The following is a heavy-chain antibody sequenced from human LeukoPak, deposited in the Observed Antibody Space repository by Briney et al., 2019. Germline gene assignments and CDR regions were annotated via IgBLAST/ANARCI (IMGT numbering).Heavy chain of an antibody. CDR3: ARDQVLWWKPVGNFDL. J-gene: IGHJ2*01. V-gene: IGHV3-74*01. Sequence: GGSLRLSCAASGFTFSTYGMHWVRQAPGKGLVWVSRLNTDGRTTDYADSVKGRFSISRDNAKNTLYLQMNSLRVEDTAVYYCARDQVLWWKPVGNFDLWGRGTLVTVSS. CDR1: GFTFSTYG. D-gene: IGHD2-21*01. CDR2: LNTDGRTT.